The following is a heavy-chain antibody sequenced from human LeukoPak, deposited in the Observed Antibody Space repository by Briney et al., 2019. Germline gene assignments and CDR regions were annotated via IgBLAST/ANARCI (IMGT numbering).Heavy chain of an antibody. CDR1: GYTFTGYY. V-gene: IGHV1-2*02. CDR2: INPNSGGT. Sequence: ASVKVSCKASGYTFTGYYMHWVRRAPGQGLEWMGWINPNSGGTNYAQKFQGRVTMTRDTSISTAYMELSRLRSDDTAVYYCARVGYSSSLKYYFDYWGQGTLVTVSS. CDR3: ARVGYSSSLKYYFDY. D-gene: IGHD6-13*01. J-gene: IGHJ4*02.